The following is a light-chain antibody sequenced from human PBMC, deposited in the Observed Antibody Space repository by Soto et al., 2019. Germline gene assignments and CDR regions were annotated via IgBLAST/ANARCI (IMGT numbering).Light chain of an antibody. CDR2: AAS. V-gene: IGKV1-9*01. Sequence: IQLTQSPSSLSASVGDRVTITCRASQGINTFLAWYQQKPGKAPKLLIYAASTLQSGVPSRFSGSGSGTDFTLSISSRQPEDFATYYCQQLESYPSTFGGWTKVAIK. CDR1: QGINTF. CDR3: QQLESYPST. J-gene: IGKJ4*01.